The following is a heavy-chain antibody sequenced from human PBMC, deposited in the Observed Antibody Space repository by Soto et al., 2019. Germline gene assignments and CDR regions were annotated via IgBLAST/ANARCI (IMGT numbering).Heavy chain of an antibody. CDR1: GYTFTSYY. V-gene: IGHV1-46*03. CDR3: TRVYCSGGGCYSIDY. Sequence: QVQLVQSGAEVKKPGASVKVSCKASGYTFTSYYMHWVRQAPGQGLEWMGIINPSGGSTTYAQKFQGRVTMTRDTSTSKVYMELSSLRSEDTAVYYCTRVYCSGGGCYSIDYWGQGTLVTVSS. D-gene: IGHD2-15*01. CDR2: INPSGGST. J-gene: IGHJ4*02.